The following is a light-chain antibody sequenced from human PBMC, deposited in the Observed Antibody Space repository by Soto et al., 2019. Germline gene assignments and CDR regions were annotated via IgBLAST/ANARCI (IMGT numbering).Light chain of an antibody. V-gene: IGLV1-44*01. Sequence: QSVLTQPPSASGTPGPRVTVSCSGSSSNIGTNTVSWYQQLPGTAPKLLIYSNTQRPSGVPDRFSGSKSDTSASLAISGLQSEDEADYYCAAWYDSLNALVFGTGTKLTVL. CDR3: AAWYDSLNALV. J-gene: IGLJ1*01. CDR2: SNT. CDR1: SSNIGTNT.